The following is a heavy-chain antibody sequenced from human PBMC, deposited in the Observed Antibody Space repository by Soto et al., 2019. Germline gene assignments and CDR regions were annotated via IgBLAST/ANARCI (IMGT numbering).Heavy chain of an antibody. Sequence: SETLSLTCPVSGCSISSGGYYWSWIRQHPGKGLEWIGYIYYSGSTYYNPSLKSRVTISVDTSKNQFSLKLSSVTAADTAVYYCARTRVTPGFDYWGQGTLVTVSS. CDR3: ARTRVTPGFDY. CDR2: IYYSGST. D-gene: IGHD3-10*01. CDR1: GCSISSGGYY. J-gene: IGHJ4*02. V-gene: IGHV4-31*03.